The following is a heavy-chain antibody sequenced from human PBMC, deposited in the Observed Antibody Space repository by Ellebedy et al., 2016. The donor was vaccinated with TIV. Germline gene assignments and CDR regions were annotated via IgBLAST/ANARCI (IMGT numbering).Heavy chain of an antibody. D-gene: IGHD3-16*02. Sequence: MPSETLSLTCTVSGGSISSYYWSWIRQPQGKGLEWIGYIYYSGSTNYNPSLKSRVTISVDTSKNQFSLKLSSVTAADTAVYYCARYRSHRYYYYYGMDVWGQGTTVTVSS. J-gene: IGHJ6*02. CDR2: IYYSGST. CDR1: GGSISSYY. V-gene: IGHV4-59*08. CDR3: ARYRSHRYYYYYGMDV.